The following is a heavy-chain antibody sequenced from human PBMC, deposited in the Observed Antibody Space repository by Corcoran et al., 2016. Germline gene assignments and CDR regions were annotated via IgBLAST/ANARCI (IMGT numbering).Heavy chain of an antibody. CDR2: IYYSGST. Sequence: QVQLQQWGAGLLKPSETLSLTCAVYGGSFSSYYWGWIRQPPGKGLEWIGSIYYSGSTYYNPSLKSRVTISVDTSKNQFSLKLGSVTAADTAVYYCARKKTPSTYYDDSSGYYAAFDYWGQGTLVTVSS. CDR3: ARKKTPSTYYDDSSGYYAAFDY. D-gene: IGHD3-22*01. CDR1: GGSFSSYY. V-gene: IGHV4-34*01. J-gene: IGHJ4*02.